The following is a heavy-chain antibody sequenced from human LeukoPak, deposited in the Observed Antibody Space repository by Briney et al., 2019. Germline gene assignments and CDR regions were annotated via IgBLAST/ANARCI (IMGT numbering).Heavy chain of an antibody. CDR3: ARITMSRFDP. CDR1: GFTFSRNG. CDR2: IYGGGTT. D-gene: IGHD3-10*02. V-gene: IGHV3-53*01. Sequence: RGGSLRLSCAASGFTFSRNGMTWVRQAPGKGLEWVSVIYGGGTTYYADSVKGRFTISRDNSKNTLYLQMNSLRAEDTAVYYCARITMSRFDPWGQGTLVTVS. J-gene: IGHJ5*02.